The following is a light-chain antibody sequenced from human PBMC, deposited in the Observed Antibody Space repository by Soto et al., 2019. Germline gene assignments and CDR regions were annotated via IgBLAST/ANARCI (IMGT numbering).Light chain of an antibody. CDR3: LMYFGGAWV. CDR1: TGAVTSGYY. Sequence: QAVATQEPSLTVSPGGTVTLTCASSTGAVTSGYYPSWFQQKPGQAPRGLIHSTSNKHSWTPARFSGSLLGGKAALTLSGVQPEDEAEYYCLMYFGGAWVFGGGTKLTVL. J-gene: IGLJ3*02. CDR2: STS. V-gene: IGLV7-43*01.